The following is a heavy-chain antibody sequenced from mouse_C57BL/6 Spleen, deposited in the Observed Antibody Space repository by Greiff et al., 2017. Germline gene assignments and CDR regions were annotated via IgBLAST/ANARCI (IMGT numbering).Heavy chain of an antibody. V-gene: IGHV14-2*01. CDR3: ARATTGVEGY. CDR2: IDPEDGET. CDR1: GFNIKDYY. D-gene: IGHD1-1*01. J-gene: IGHJ2*01. Sequence: EVKVVESGAELVKPGASVKLSCTASGFNIKDYYMHWVKQRTEQGLEWIGRIDPEDGETKYAPKFQGKATITANTSSNTAYLQLSSLTSEDTAVYYCARATTGVEGYWGQGTTLTVSS.